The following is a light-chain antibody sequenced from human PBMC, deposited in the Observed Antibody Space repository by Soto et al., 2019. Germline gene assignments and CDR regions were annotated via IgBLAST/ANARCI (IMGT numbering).Light chain of an antibody. CDR1: SSDVGSYNL. J-gene: IGLJ1*01. Sequence: QSALTQPASVSGSPGQSITISCTGTSSDVGSYNLVSWYQQHPGKAPKLMIYEGSKRPSGVSNRFSGSKSGNTASLTISGLQAEDDADYYCSSFTSRFTFNYVFGTGTKVTVL. CDR2: EGS. CDR3: SSFTSRFTFNYV. V-gene: IGLV2-14*02.